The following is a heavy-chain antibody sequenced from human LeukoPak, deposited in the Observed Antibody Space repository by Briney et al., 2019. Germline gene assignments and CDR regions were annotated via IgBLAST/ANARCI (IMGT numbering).Heavy chain of an antibody. Sequence: SETLSLTCAVSGYSITSDYNWGWIWQPPGKGLEWVGTISHTGTTYYNPSLKSRVTISIDTSDQFSVKLTSVTAADTAVYYCARFESTSGRGFDPWGQGTLVTVSS. CDR3: ARFESTSGRGFDP. D-gene: IGHD2-2*01. CDR2: ISHTGTT. J-gene: IGHJ5*02. V-gene: IGHV4-38-2*01. CDR1: GYSITSDYN.